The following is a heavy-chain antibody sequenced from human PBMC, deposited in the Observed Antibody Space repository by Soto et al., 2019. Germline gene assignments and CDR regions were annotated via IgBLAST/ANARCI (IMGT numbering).Heavy chain of an antibody. J-gene: IGHJ4*02. Sequence: ASLKVSCKASGYTFTSYAMHWVRQAPGQRLEWMGWINAGNGNTKYSQKFQGRVTITRDTSASTAYMELSSLRSEDTAVYYFAIYGGTIAARVLSDFDDWGKGILVTVCS. D-gene: IGHD6-6*01. CDR2: INAGNGNT. CDR3: AIYGGTIAARVLSDFDD. CDR1: GYTFTSYA. V-gene: IGHV1-3*01.